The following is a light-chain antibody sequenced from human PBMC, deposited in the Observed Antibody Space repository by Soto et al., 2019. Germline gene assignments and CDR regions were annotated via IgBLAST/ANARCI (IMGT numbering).Light chain of an antibody. J-gene: IGKJ2*01. V-gene: IGKV1-5*03. CDR2: KAS. CDR3: QQYGSYYT. Sequence: DIQMTQSPSTLSASVGDRVTFTCRASQNINTWLLWYQQRPGKAPKLLIYKASALKSGVPSSFSGSGSGTEFTLTISSLQPDDFATYYCQQYGSYYTFGQGTRLEIK. CDR1: QNINTW.